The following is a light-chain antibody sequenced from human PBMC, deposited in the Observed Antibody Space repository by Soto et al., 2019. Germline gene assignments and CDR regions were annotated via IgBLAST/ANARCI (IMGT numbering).Light chain of an antibody. CDR2: DAS. CDR3: QQYGGSSWT. Sequence: EIGMTQSPATLSVSPGERATLSCRASQSVSSNLAWYQQKPGQAPRLLIYDASNRATGIPARFSGSGSGTDFTLTISSLEPEDFATYYCQQYGGSSWTFGQGTKVDIK. V-gene: IGKV3D-15*01. CDR1: QSVSSN. J-gene: IGKJ1*01.